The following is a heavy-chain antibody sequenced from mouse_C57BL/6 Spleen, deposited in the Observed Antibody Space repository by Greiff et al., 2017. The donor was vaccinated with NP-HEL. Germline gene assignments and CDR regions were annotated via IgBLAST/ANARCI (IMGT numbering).Heavy chain of an antibody. CDR3: ARDRGFITTVSGDWFAY. V-gene: IGHV5-4*01. CDR1: GFTFSSYA. Sequence: EVQVVESGGGLVKPGGSLKLSCAASGFTFSSYAMSWVRQTPEKRLEWVATISDGGSYTYYPDNVKGRFTISRDNAKNNLYLHMSHLKSEDTAMYYCARDRGFITTVSGDWFAYWGQGTLVTVSA. D-gene: IGHD1-1*01. J-gene: IGHJ3*01. CDR2: ISDGGSYT.